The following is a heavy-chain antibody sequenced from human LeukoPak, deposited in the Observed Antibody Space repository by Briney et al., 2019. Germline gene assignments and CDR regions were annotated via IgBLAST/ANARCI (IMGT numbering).Heavy chain of an antibody. J-gene: IGHJ5*02. CDR3: ARESGGPRWIDP. CDR2: INSSGSS. V-gene: IGHV4-4*07. Sequence: PSETLSLTCTVSGGSISTYYWSWIRQAAGEGLEWIGRINSSGSSNYNASLRSRVTMSVDTSKNQFSLNLSSVTAADTAVYYCARESGGPRWIDPWGQGTLVTVSS. CDR1: GGSISTYY. D-gene: IGHD6-25*01.